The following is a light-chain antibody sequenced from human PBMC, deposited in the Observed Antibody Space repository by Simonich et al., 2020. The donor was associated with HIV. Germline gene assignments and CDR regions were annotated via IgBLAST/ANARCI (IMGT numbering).Light chain of an antibody. CDR1: QSISNY. Sequence: DIQMTQSPSSLSASVGDRVTITCRTSQSISNYLNWYQQKPGKAPQLLLYAASNLQSGVPSRFSGSGSGTDYTITISSLQPEEFATYYCQQSYSSLSYTFGLGTKLEIK. J-gene: IGKJ2*01. V-gene: IGKV1-39*01. CDR3: QQSYSSLSYT. CDR2: AAS.